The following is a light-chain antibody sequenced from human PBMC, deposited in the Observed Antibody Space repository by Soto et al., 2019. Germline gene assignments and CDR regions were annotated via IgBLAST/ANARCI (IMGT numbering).Light chain of an antibody. J-gene: IGKJ5*01. Sequence: EIVLTQSPATLSLSPGERATISCRASQSVSNYLAWYQLKPGQAPRLLIYDASNRATGIPARFSGSGSGTDFTLTISSLEPEDFAVYYCQQRSNWPTITFGQGTRLEIK. CDR3: QQRSNWPTIT. CDR2: DAS. V-gene: IGKV3-11*01. CDR1: QSVSNY.